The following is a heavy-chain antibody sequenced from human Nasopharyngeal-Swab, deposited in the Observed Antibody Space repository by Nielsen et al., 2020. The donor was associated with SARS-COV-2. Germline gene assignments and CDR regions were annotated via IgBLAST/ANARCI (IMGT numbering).Heavy chain of an antibody. V-gene: IGHV3-23*01. Sequence: VRQAPGKGLEWVSAISGSSGSTYYADSVKGRFTISRDNSKNTLYLQMNSLRAEDTAVYYCAKGSRGYCSGGSCYLYYFDYWGQGTLVTVSS. CDR3: AKGSRGYCSGGSCYLYYFDY. CDR2: ISGSSGST. J-gene: IGHJ4*02. D-gene: IGHD2-15*01.